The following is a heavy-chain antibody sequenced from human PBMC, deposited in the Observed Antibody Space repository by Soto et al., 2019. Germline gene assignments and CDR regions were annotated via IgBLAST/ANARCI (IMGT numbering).Heavy chain of an antibody. Sequence: QVQLVESGGGVVQPGKSPRLSCAASGFTFSSYGMHWVRQAPGKGLEWVAVIWYDGSNKYYADSVEGRFTISRDNSKNTLYLQMISLRAEDTAVYYCASALRGYSSGWYYFDYWGQGTQVTVSS. J-gene: IGHJ4*02. CDR1: GFTFSSYG. V-gene: IGHV3-33*01. CDR3: ASALRGYSSGWYYFDY. CDR2: IWYDGSNK. D-gene: IGHD6-19*01.